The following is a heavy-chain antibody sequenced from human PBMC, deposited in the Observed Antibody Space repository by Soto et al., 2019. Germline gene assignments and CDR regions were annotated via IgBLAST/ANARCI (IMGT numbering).Heavy chain of an antibody. Sequence: GGSLRLSCAASGFTFSDYYMSWIRQAPGKGLEWVSYISSSGSTIYYADSVKGRFTISRDNAKNSLYLQMNSLRAEDTAVYYCASPAGYCSSTSCYIGGYCSGGSCYEGDYWGQGTLVTVSS. J-gene: IGHJ4*02. CDR2: ISSSGSTI. D-gene: IGHD2-2*02. CDR3: ASPAGYCSSTSCYIGGYCSGGSCYEGDY. V-gene: IGHV3-11*01. CDR1: GFTFSDYY.